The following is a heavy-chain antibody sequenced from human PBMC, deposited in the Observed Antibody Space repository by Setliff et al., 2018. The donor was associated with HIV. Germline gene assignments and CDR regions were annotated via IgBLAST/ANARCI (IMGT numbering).Heavy chain of an antibody. CDR2: INHSGST. CDR1: GGSISSYY. J-gene: IGHJ4*02. CDR3: ARGRGSSSSWPIDY. D-gene: IGHD6-13*01. V-gene: IGHV4-34*01. Sequence: SETLSLTCTVSGGSISSYYWSWIRQPPGKGLEWFGEINHSGSTNYNPSLKSRVTISVDTSKNQFSLKLSSATAADTAVYFCARGRGSSSSWPIDYWGQGTLVTVSS.